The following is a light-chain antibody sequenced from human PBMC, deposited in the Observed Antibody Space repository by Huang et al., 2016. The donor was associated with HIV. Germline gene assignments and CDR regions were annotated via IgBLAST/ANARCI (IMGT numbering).Light chain of an antibody. Sequence: DIVLMQSPGTLSLSPGRGATLSCRASQSVSTYYLAWYQQKPGQAPRLLIHGTSTRATGIPDRFSGSGSGTDFTLTISRLEPEDSAVYYCHHYGGSSWTFGLGTKVEIK. V-gene: IGKV3-20*01. CDR1: QSVSTYY. CDR3: HHYGGSSWT. CDR2: GTS. J-gene: IGKJ1*01.